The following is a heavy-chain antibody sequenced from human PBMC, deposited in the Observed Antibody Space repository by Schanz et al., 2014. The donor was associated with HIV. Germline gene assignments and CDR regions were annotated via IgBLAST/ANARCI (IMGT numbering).Heavy chain of an antibody. CDR1: GGSFSGDY. Sequence: QVQLHQWGAGLLKPSETLSLTCAVYGGSFSGDYWTWLRQSPGKALEWIGYMYYGSGTNYNPTLKNRVTILGDTSKNQFSLKLTSLTAADTAVYYCVVGHNHDFWGQGTLVAVSS. CDR2: MYYGSGT. D-gene: IGHD1-1*01. V-gene: IGHV4-34*01. CDR3: VVGHNHDF. J-gene: IGHJ4*02.